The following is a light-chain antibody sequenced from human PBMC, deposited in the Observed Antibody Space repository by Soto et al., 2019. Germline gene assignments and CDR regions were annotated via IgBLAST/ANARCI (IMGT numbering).Light chain of an antibody. CDR2: SHN. Sequence: QSVLTQPPSASGTPGQRVTISCSGTSSNIGSNTVNWYQHLPGTAPKLLIYSHNQRPSGVPDRFSGSRSGTSASLAISGLQSADEADYYCATWDDSPNGVVFGGGTKLTVL. J-gene: IGLJ2*01. CDR1: SSNIGSNT. V-gene: IGLV1-44*01. CDR3: ATWDDSPNGVV.